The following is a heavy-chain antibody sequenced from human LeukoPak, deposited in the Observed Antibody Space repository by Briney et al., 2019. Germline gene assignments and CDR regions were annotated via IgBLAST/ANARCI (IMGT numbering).Heavy chain of an antibody. Sequence: PGGSLRLSCAASGFTFDDYAMHWVRQAPGKGLEWVSGISWNSGSIGYADSVKGRFTISRDNSKNTLYLQMNSLRAEDTAVYYCAKDEALAFDIWGQGTMVTVSS. CDR2: ISWNSGSI. CDR1: GFTFDDYA. V-gene: IGHV3-9*01. CDR3: AKDEALAFDI. J-gene: IGHJ3*02.